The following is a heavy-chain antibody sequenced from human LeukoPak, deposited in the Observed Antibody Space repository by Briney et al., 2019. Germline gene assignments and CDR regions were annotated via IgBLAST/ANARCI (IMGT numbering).Heavy chain of an antibody. CDR3: ARERTRTSGRFKVGYYYYGMDV. CDR2: ISYDGSNK. Sequence: GRSLRLSCAASGFTFSSYAMHWVRQAPGKGLEWVAVISYDGSNKYYADSAKGRFTISRDNSKNTLYLQMNSLRAEDTAVYYCARERTRTSGRFKVGYYYYGMDVWGKGTTVTVSS. CDR1: GFTFSSYA. J-gene: IGHJ6*04. V-gene: IGHV3-30*04. D-gene: IGHD1-26*01.